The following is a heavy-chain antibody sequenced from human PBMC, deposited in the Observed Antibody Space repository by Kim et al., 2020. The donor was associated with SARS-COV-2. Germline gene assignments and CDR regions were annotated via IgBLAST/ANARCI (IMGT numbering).Heavy chain of an antibody. CDR1: GFTFSDHY. J-gene: IGHJ3*02. V-gene: IGHV3-72*01. CDR3: ARAAHGAFDI. Sequence: GGSLRLSCAASGFTFSDHYMDWVRQAPGKGLEWVGRTRNKANSYTTEYAASVKGRFTISRDDSKNSLYLQMNSLKTEDTAVYYCARAAHGAFDIWGQGTIVSVSS. CDR2: TRNKANSYTT.